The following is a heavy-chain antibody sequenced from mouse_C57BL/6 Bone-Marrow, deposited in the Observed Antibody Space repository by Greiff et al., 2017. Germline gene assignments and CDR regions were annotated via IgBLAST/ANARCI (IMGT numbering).Heavy chain of an antibody. CDR3: AREASWFAY. Sequence: EVQLVESGGGLVKPGGSLKLSCAASGFPFSSYAMSWVRQTPEKRLEWVAPISDGGSYTYYPDNGQGRFTISGDNAKNNLYQQMSLLKSEDTAMYYCAREASWFAYWGQGTLVTVSA. V-gene: IGHV5-4*01. CDR2: ISDGGSYT. CDR1: GFPFSSYA. J-gene: IGHJ3*01.